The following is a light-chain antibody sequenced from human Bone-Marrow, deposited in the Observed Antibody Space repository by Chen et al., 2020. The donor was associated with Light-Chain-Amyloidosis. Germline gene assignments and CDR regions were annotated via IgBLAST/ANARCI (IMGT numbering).Light chain of an antibody. CDR1: DLPTKY. V-gene: IGLV3-25*03. CDR3: QSADSSGTYEVI. J-gene: IGLJ2*01. CDR2: RDT. Sequence: SHELTQPPSASVSPGQPARITCSGDDLPTKYAYWYQQKPGQAPVLVIHRDTERPSGISERFSGSSSGTTATLTISGVQAEDEADYHCQSADSSGTYEVIFGGGTKLTVL.